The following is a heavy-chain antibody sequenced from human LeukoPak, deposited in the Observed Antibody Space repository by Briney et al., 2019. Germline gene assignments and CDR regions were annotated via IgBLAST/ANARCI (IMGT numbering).Heavy chain of an antibody. J-gene: IGHJ4*02. V-gene: IGHV4-59*01. D-gene: IGHD3-22*01. CDR3: ARGADSSGYYSIFYFDY. Sequence: SETLSLTCTVSGGSFSSYYWNWIRQPPGKGLEWIGYIYYSGSTNYNPSLKSRVTISVDTSKNQFSLKLSSVTAADTAVYYCARGADSSGYYSIFYFDYWGQGTLVTVSS. CDR2: IYYSGST. CDR1: GGSFSSYY.